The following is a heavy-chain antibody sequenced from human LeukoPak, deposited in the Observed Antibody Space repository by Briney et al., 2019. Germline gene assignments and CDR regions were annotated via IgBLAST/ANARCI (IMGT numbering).Heavy chain of an antibody. V-gene: IGHV3-53*01. D-gene: IGHD6-13*01. Sequence: PGGSLRLSCAASGFTVSSNYMSWVRQAPGKGLEWVSIIYSGGSTFYADSVKGRFTISRDNSKNTLYLQMNSLRAEDTAVYYCAREQQLAFDYWGQGTLVTVSS. CDR2: IYSGGST. CDR3: AREQQLAFDY. J-gene: IGHJ4*02. CDR1: GFTVSSNY.